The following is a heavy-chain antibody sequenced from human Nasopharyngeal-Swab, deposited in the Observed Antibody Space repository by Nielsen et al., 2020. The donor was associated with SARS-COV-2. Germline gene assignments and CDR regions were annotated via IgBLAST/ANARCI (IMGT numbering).Heavy chain of an antibody. D-gene: IGHD1-26*01. CDR3: AKDRGVGALDY. V-gene: IGHV3-23*01. CDR1: GFTFSSYA. CDR2: ISGSGGST. Sequence: GESLQISCAASGFTFSSYAMSWVRQAPGKGLEWVSAISGSGGSTYYADSVKGRFTISRDNSKNTLYLQMNSQRAEDTAVYYCAKDRGVGALDYWGQGTLVTVSS. J-gene: IGHJ4*02.